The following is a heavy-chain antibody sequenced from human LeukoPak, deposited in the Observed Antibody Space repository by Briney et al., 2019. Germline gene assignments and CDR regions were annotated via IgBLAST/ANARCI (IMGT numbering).Heavy chain of an antibody. CDR1: GGSFSGYY. Sequence: SETLSLTCAVSGGSFSGYYWSWIRQPPGKGLEWIGEINHSGSTNYNPSLKSRVTISVDTSKNQFSLKLSSVTAADTAVYYCARGLLHYDFWSGYYTPPYYFDYWGQGTLVTVSS. CDR3: ARGLLHYDFWSGYYTPPYYFDY. D-gene: IGHD3-3*01. CDR2: INHSGST. J-gene: IGHJ4*02. V-gene: IGHV4-34*01.